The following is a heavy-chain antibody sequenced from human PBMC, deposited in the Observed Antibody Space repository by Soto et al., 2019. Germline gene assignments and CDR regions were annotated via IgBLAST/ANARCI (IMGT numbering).Heavy chain of an antibody. CDR3: ARVPPVVFGIVYYQNWFAP. CDR2: IYYSGST. Sequence: SETLSLTCTVSGGSISSYYWSWIRQPPGKGLEWIGYIYYSGSTNYNPSLKSRVTISVDTSKNQFSLKLSSVTAADTAVYYCARVPPVVFGIVYYQNWFAPWGQGPLVSVP. D-gene: IGHD3-3*01. CDR1: GGSISSYY. J-gene: IGHJ5*02. V-gene: IGHV4-59*01.